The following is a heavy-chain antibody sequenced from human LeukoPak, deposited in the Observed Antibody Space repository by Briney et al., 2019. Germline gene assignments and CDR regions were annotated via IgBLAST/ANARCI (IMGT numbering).Heavy chain of an antibody. CDR1: GFTFSSYS. CDR3: ARDFSLVLSSGYSYLYYGMDV. J-gene: IGHJ6*02. Sequence: GGSLRLSCAASGFTFSSYSMNWVRQAPGKGLEWVSSISGSSSYIYYADSVKGRFTISRDNAKNSLYPQMNSLRAEDTAVYYCARDFSLVLSSGYSYLYYGMDVWGQGTTVTVSS. CDR2: ISGSSSYI. D-gene: IGHD3-22*01. V-gene: IGHV3-21*01.